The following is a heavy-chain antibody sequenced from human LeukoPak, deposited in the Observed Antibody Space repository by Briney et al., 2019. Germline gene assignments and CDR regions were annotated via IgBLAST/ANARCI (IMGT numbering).Heavy chain of an antibody. D-gene: IGHD3-10*01. J-gene: IGHJ4*02. Sequence: ASVKVSCKASGGTFSSYAIIWVRQSPGQGLEWMGGIIPIFGTANYAQKFQGRVTITADESTSTAYMELSSLRSEDTAVYYCAREHGSGSYLGYWGQGTLVTVSS. CDR3: AREHGSGSYLGY. CDR1: GGTFSSYA. V-gene: IGHV1-69*13. CDR2: IIPIFGTA.